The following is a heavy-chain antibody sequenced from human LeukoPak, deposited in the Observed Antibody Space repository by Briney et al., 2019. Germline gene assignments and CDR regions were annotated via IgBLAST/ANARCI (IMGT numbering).Heavy chain of an antibody. CDR2: IYHSGST. V-gene: IGHV4-4*02. J-gene: IGHJ4*02. D-gene: IGHD3-10*01. CDR3: ARVVGYGSGSLYYFDY. CDR1: GGSISSSNW. Sequence: PSETLSLTCAVSGGSISSSNWWGWVRPPPGKGLEWIGEIYHSGSTNYNPSLKSRVTISVDKSKNQFSLKLSSVTAADTAVYYCARVVGYGSGSLYYFDYWGQGALVTVSS.